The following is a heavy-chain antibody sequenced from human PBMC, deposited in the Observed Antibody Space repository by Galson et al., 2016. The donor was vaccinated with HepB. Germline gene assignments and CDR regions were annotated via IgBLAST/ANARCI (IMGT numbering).Heavy chain of an antibody. CDR2: IYWNDNK. V-gene: IGHV2-5*01. J-gene: IGHJ4*02. CDR3: ARHRFYSYGLDE. Sequence: PALVKPTQTLTLTCTFSGFSLSSTATGVGWIRQPPGKALEWFALIYWNDNKYFRPSLQSRLTITKDTSKNQVILTMTNMDPVDTATYYCARHRFYSYGLDEWGQGTLVTVSS. D-gene: IGHD5-18*01. CDR1: GFSLSSTATG.